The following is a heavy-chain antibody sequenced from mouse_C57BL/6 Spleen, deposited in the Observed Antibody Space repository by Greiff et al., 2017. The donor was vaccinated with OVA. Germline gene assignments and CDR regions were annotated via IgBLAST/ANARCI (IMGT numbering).Heavy chain of an antibody. V-gene: IGHV3-6*01. CDR1: GYSITSGYY. CDR2: ISYDGSN. Sequence: EVQLQQSGPGLVKPSQSLSLTCSVTGYSITSGYYWNWIRQFPGNKLEWMGYISYDGSNNYNPSLKNRISITRDTSKNQFFLKLNSVTTEDTATYYCAREDSDYWGQGTTLTVSS. J-gene: IGHJ2*01. CDR3: AREDSDY.